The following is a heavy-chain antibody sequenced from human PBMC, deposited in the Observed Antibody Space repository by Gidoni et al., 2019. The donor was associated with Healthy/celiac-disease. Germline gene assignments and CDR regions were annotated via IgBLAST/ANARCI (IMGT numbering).Heavy chain of an antibody. J-gene: IGHJ6*03. Sequence: QVQLVQSGAEVKKPGSSVKVSCQASGGPFSSYAISWVRQAPGQGLEWMGGIIPICGTANYAQKFQGRVTITADESTSTAYMELSSLRSEDTAVYYCARGRGQWLVPAATNYYYMDVWGKGTTVTVSS. D-gene: IGHD6-19*01. CDR2: IIPICGTA. CDR1: GGPFSSYA. CDR3: ARGRGQWLVPAATNYYYMDV. V-gene: IGHV1-69*01.